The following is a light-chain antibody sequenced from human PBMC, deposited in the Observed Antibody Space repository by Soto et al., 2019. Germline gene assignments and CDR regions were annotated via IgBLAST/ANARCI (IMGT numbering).Light chain of an antibody. CDR3: QQYNTYWT. J-gene: IGKJ1*01. V-gene: IGKV1-5*03. CDR1: QTISSSW. CDR2: KAY. Sequence: DIQMTQSPSTLSASVEDRVTIACRASQTISSSWLAWYQQKPGKAPKVLIYKAYTLESGVPSRFSGSGSGTEFTLTISSLQPDDAAPYYCQQYNTYWTFGQGPKVEIK.